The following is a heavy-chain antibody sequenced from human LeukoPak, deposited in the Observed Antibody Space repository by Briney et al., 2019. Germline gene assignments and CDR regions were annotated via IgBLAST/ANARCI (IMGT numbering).Heavy chain of an antibody. J-gene: IGHJ6*02. D-gene: IGHD2-2*01. CDR3: ARDGLATMPTYGMDV. CDR2: INPSGGST. V-gene: IGHV1-46*01. CDR1: GYTFTGYY. Sequence: ASVKVSCKASGYTFTGYYMHWVRQAPGQGLEWMGIINPSGGSTSYAQKFQGRVTMTRDTSTSTVYMELSSLRSEDTAVYYCARDGLATMPTYGMDVWGQGTTVTVSS.